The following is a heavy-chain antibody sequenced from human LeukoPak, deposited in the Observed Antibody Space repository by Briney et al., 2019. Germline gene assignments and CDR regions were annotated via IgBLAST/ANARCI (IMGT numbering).Heavy chain of an antibody. D-gene: IGHD2-21*01. CDR2: IGGSGGIT. J-gene: IGHJ4*02. CDR3: TKGPSLCGGDCYSYYFDY. V-gene: IGHV3-23*01. CDR1: GLTFRSYA. Sequence: GGSLRLSCAVSGLTFRSYAMSWFRQAPGKGLEWVSGIGGSGGITYYADSVKGRFSSSRDNSKNTLYLQMNSLRAEDTAVYYCTKGPSLCGGDCYSYYFDYWGQGTLVTVSS.